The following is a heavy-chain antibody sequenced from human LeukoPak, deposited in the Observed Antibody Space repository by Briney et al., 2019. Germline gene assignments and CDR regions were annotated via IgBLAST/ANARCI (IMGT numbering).Heavy chain of an antibody. CDR3: AKDHKQWLARGAFDI. J-gene: IGHJ3*02. Sequence: TGGSLRLSCAASGFPFSSYAMSWVRQAPGKGLEWVSAISGSGGSTYYADSVKGRFTISRDNSKNTLYLQMNSLRAEDTAVYYCAKDHKQWLARGAFDIWGQGTMVTVSS. V-gene: IGHV3-23*01. D-gene: IGHD6-19*01. CDR2: ISGSGGST. CDR1: GFPFSSYA.